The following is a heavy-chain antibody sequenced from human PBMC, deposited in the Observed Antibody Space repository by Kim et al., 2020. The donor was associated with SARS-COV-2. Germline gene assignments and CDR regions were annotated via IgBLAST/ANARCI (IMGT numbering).Heavy chain of an antibody. CDR3: ARAWLAAFGEAPYDY. CDR2: INHSGST. CDR1: GGSFSGYY. Sequence: SETLSLTCAVYGGSFSGYYWSWIRQPPGKGLEWIGEINHSGSTNYNPSLKSRVTISVDTSKNQFSLKLSSVTAADTAVYYCARAWLAAFGEAPYDYWGQGGLVSVSS. D-gene: IGHD3-10*01. V-gene: IGHV4-34*01. J-gene: IGHJ4*02.